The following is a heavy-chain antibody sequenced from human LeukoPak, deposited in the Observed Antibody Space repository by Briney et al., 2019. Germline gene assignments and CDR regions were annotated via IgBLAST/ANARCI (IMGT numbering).Heavy chain of an antibody. J-gene: IGHJ6*02. V-gene: IGHV1-2*04. D-gene: IGHD3-10*01. Sequence: GASVKVSCKASGYTFTGCYMHWVRQAPGQGLEWMGWINPDSGGTNYAQKFQGWVTMTRDTSISTAYMELSRLRSDDTAVYYCARADRVGMNYYGMDVWGQGTTVTVSS. CDR1: GYTFTGCY. CDR2: INPDSGGT. CDR3: ARADRVGMNYYGMDV.